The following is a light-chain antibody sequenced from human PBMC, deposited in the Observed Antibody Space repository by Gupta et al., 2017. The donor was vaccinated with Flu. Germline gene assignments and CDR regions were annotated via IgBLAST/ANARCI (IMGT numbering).Light chain of an antibody. Sequence: QQHHPGNAPKLMIYEVINRPAGVSDRFSGYKSGNTASLTVSGLQAEEEADYYCNSYTGSNSWVFGGGTKLTVL. V-gene: IGLV2-8*01. CDR2: EVI. J-gene: IGLJ3*02. CDR3: NSYTGSNSWV.